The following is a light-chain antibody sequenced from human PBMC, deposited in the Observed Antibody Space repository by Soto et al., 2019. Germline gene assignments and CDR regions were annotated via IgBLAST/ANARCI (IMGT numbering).Light chain of an antibody. CDR1: LRISSY. CDR3: QQSYNTPVT. J-gene: IGKJ5*01. Sequence: DIQMTQSPSSLSASVGDRVTITCRASLRISSYLNWYQQKPGKAPKLLIYAASSLQSGVPSRFSGSESGTDFTLTSSSLQPEDFANYYCQQSYNTPVTFGQGTRLEIK. V-gene: IGKV1-39*01. CDR2: AAS.